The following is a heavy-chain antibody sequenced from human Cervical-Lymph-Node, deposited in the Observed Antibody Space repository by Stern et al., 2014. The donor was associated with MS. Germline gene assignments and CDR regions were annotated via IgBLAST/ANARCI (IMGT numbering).Heavy chain of an antibody. CDR1: GFSFNNAW. CDR2: IKSEADGGTT. Sequence: EVQLVESGGGLVKPGGSLRLSCAGSGFSFNNAWMTWVRQAPGRGLEWVGRIKSEADGGTTDYAAPVEGRFTISRNRTKNTLYLQMNSLKIEDTGVYYCTTPFVTVLRGVRKDVWGQGTTVTVSS. V-gene: IGHV3-15*01. CDR3: TTPFVTVLRGVRKDV. J-gene: IGHJ6*02. D-gene: IGHD3-10*01.